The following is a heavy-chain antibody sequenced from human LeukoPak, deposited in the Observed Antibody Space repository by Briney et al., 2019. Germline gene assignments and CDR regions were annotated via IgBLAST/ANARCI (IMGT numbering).Heavy chain of an antibody. D-gene: IGHD7-27*01. CDR1: GGSFSGYY. J-gene: IGHJ4*02. V-gene: IGHV4-34*01. Sequence: PSETLSLTCAVYGGSFSGYYWSWIRQPPGKGLEWIGEINHSGSTNYNPSLKSRVTISADTSKNQFSLKLSSVTAADTAVYYCARLHWGSGGSGSFDFWGQGTLVTVSS. CDR3: ARLHWGSGGSGSFDF. CDR2: INHSGST.